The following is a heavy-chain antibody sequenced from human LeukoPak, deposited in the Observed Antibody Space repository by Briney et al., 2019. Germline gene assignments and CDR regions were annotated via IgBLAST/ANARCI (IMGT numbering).Heavy chain of an antibody. CDR1: GYTFTSYD. Sequence: ASVKVSCKASGYTFTSYDINWVRQATGQGLEWMGWMNPNSGNTGYAQKFQGRVTMTRNTSISTAYMELSSLRSEDTAVYYCAADYCSGGSCQFDYWGQGTLVTVSS. CDR2: MNPNSGNT. CDR3: AADYCSGGSCQFDY. V-gene: IGHV1-8*01. D-gene: IGHD2-15*01. J-gene: IGHJ4*02.